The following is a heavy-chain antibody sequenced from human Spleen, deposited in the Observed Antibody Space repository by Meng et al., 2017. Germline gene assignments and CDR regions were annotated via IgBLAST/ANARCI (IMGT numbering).Heavy chain of an antibody. CDR3: AKGPRMLGYSSGWYGPYYFDY. J-gene: IGHJ4*02. V-gene: IGHV3-23*01. D-gene: IGHD6-19*01. CDR2: ISGSGGST. CDR1: GFTFSSYA. Sequence: GESLKISCAASGFTFSSYAMSWVRQAPGKGLEWVSAISGSGGSTYYADSVKGRFTISRDNSKNTLYLQMNSLRAEDTAVYYCAKGPRMLGYSSGWYGPYYFDYWGQGTLVTVSS.